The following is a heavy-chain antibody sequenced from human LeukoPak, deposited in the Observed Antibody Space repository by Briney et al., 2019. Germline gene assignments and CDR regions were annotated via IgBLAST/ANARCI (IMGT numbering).Heavy chain of an antibody. CDR2: IYYSGTT. Sequence: SKTLSLTCTVSGGSISSSVHYWGWIRQPPGKGLEWIGTIYYSGTTYCNPSLKSRVTISVDTSKNQFSLKLSSVTAADTAVYYCARHLREAIDQPLLRFDSWGQGTLVTVSS. D-gene: IGHD2-15*01. CDR3: ARHLREAIDQPLLRFDS. J-gene: IGHJ4*02. V-gene: IGHV4-39*01. CDR1: GGSISSSVHY.